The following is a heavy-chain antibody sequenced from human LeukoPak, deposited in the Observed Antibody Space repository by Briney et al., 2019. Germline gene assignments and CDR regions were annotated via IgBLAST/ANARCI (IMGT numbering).Heavy chain of an antibody. CDR3: ARGTSVVLRFLEWLSTSGAFDY. Sequence: ASVKVSCKASGYTFTSYGISWVRQAPGQGLEWMGWISAYNGNTNYAQKLQGRVTMTTDTSTSTAYMELRSLRSDDTAVYYCARGTSVVLRFLEWLSTSGAFDYWGQGTLVTVSS. V-gene: IGHV1-18*01. J-gene: IGHJ4*02. CDR2: ISAYNGNT. D-gene: IGHD3-3*01. CDR1: GYTFTSYG.